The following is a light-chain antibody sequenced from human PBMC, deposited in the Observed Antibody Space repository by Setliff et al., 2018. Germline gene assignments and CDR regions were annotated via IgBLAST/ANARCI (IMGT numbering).Light chain of an antibody. CDR3: ILSYSGIVI. V-gene: IGLV7-46*01. CDR2: DTS. CDR1: TGTVTSSHY. J-gene: IGLJ2*01. Sequence: QAVVTQEPSLTVSPGGTVTLTCGSSTGTVTSSHYPYWFQQKPGQAPKTLIYDTSQKYSWTPARFSGSLLGGKAALTLSGAQPEDEADYYCILSYSGIVIFGGGTKVTVL.